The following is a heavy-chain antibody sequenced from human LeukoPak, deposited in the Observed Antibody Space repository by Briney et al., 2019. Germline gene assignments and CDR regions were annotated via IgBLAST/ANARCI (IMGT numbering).Heavy chain of an antibody. CDR3: ARDQEAFDY. CDR2: ICPRDGST. J-gene: IGHJ4*02. CDR1: GYSFTSNY. V-gene: IGHV1-46*01. Sequence: ASVKVSCKASGYSFTSNYIHWVRQAPGQGLEWMGMICPRDGSTSYAQKFQGRATVTRDTSTSTVHMELSGLRSEDTAVYYCARDQEAFDYWGQGTLVTVSS.